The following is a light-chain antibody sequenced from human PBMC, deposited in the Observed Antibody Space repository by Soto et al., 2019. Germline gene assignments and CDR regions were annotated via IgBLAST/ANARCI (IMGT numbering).Light chain of an antibody. J-gene: IGKJ1*01. CDR2: KAS. Sequence: DIQMTQSPSTLSASVGDRVTITCRASQSISSWLAWFQQKPGKAPKLLISKASSLESGVPSRFSGSGSGTEFTLIISSLQPDDLATYYCQQYSTYWTFGQGTKVEIK. V-gene: IGKV1-5*03. CDR1: QSISSW. CDR3: QQYSTYWT.